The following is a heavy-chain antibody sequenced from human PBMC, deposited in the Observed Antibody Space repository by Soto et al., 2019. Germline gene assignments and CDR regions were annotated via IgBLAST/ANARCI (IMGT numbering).Heavy chain of an antibody. J-gene: IGHJ4*02. Sequence: QVQLVESGGGVVQPGRSLRLSCAASGFTFSSYGMLWVRQAPGKGLEWVAVISYDGSNKYYADSVKGRFTISRDNSKNTLYLQMNSLRAEDTAVYYCAKDRVPYGSLTYFDYWGQGTLVTVSS. D-gene: IGHD4-17*01. V-gene: IGHV3-30*18. CDR2: ISYDGSNK. CDR3: AKDRVPYGSLTYFDY. CDR1: GFTFSSYG.